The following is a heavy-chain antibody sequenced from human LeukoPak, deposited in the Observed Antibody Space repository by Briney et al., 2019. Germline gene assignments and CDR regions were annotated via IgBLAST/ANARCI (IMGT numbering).Heavy chain of an antibody. CDR3: AKAPTSNDAFDI. Sequence: GGSLRLSCEASGFTFSSYDMHWVRQAPGKGLEWVAFIRYDGSNTYYADSVKGRFTISRDNSKNTLYLQMNSLRAEDTAVYYCAKAPTSNDAFDIWGQGTMVTVSS. J-gene: IGHJ3*02. CDR2: IRYDGSNT. CDR1: GFTFSSYD. V-gene: IGHV3-30*02.